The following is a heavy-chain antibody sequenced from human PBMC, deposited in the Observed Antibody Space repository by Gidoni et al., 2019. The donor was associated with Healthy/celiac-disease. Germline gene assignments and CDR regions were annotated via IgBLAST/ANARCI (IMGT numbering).Heavy chain of an antibody. CDR2: INPNSGGT. Sequence: QVQLVQSGAEVKKPGASVTVSCMASGYTFTGYYMHWVRQAPGQGLEWMGWINPNSGGTNYAQKFQGRVTMTRDTSISTAYMELSRLRSDDTAVYYCARDADEWSYNPDIWGQGTMVTVSS. CDR3: ARDADEWSYNPDI. CDR1: GYTFTGYY. V-gene: IGHV1-2*02. J-gene: IGHJ3*02. D-gene: IGHD1-26*01.